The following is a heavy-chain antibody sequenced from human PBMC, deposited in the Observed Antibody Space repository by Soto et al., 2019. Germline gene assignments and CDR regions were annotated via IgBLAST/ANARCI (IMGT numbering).Heavy chain of an antibody. CDR1: GFTFSDYY. V-gene: IGHV3-11*06. CDR3: ARGGKQLWSTDY. Sequence: PGGSLRLSCAASGFTFSDYYMSWIRQAPGKGLEWVSYISSSGSYTNYADSVKGRFTISRDNAKNPLYLQMNSLRAEDTAVYYCARGGKQLWSTDYWGQGTLVTVSS. D-gene: IGHD5-18*01. J-gene: IGHJ4*02. CDR2: ISSSGSYT.